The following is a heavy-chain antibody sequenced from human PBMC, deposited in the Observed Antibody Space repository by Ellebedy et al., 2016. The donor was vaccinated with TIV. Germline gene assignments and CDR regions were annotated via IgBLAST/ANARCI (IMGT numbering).Heavy chain of an antibody. CDR3: VRRGSYGDYAVQINSWFDT. CDR1: GFSFRSYW. CDR2: IYQDGSVQ. V-gene: IGHV3-7*01. Sequence: GGSLRLSCAASGFSFRSYWMSWVRQAPGKGLQWVANIYQDGSVQYYVDSVKGRFTISRDNADNSLFLQMNSLRAEDTAVYYCVRRGSYGDYAVQINSWFDTWGRGTLVAVSS. D-gene: IGHD4-17*01. J-gene: IGHJ5*02.